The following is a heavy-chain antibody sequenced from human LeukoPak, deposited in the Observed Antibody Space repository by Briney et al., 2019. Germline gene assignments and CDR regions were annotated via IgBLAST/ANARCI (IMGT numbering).Heavy chain of an antibody. CDR2: ISGSGSST. J-gene: IGHJ4*02. D-gene: IGHD5-24*01. Sequence: GGSLRLSCAASGFTFSNYAMSWVRQTPGKGLEWVSSISGSGSSTYYADSVKGRFTISRDNSKNTLHLQMDSLRAEDTALYYCAKDLVAGYNYGFDYWGQGTLVTVSS. V-gene: IGHV3-23*01. CDR3: AKDLVAGYNYGFDY. CDR1: GFTFSNYA.